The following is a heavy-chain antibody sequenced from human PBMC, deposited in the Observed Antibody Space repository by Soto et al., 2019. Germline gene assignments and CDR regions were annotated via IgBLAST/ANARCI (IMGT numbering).Heavy chain of an antibody. J-gene: IGHJ4*02. Sequence: EVQLVECGGGLVQPGGSLRLSCAASGFTFSNYWMHWVRQALGKGLVWVSRINGDGTDTNYADSVRRQFTISRDNAKNAVYLQMNSLRAEDTAVYYCGRGASGSYRLDYWGQGTLVTVSS. V-gene: IGHV3-74*01. CDR3: GRGASGSYRLDY. CDR2: INGDGTDT. CDR1: GFTFSNYW. D-gene: IGHD3-10*01.